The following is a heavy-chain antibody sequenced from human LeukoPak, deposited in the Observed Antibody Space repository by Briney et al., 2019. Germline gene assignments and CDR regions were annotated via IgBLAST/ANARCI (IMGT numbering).Heavy chain of an antibody. V-gene: IGHV3-30-3*01. Sequence: GRSLRLSCAASGFTFSSYAMHWVRQAPGKGLGWVAVMSYGGTYKYYADSVKGRFTISRDNSKNTLYLQMNSLRAEDTAVYYCARDLDTAMVTPDYWGQGTLVTVSS. CDR1: GFTFSSYA. D-gene: IGHD5-18*01. CDR2: MSYGGTYK. J-gene: IGHJ4*02. CDR3: ARDLDTAMVTPDY.